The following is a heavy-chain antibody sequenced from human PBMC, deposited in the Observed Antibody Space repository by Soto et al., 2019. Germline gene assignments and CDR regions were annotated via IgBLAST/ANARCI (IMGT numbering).Heavy chain of an antibody. CDR1: GGSISIYY. V-gene: IGHV4-59*01. CDR3: ARDSRGYDFWSGYASVSYGMDV. J-gene: IGHJ6*02. D-gene: IGHD3-3*01. CDR2: IYYSGST. Sequence: PSETLSLTCTVSGGSISIYYWSWIRHPPGKGVEWIGYIYYSGSTNYNPSLKSRVTISVDTSKNQFSLKLSSVTAADTAVYYCARDSRGYDFWSGYASVSYGMDVWGQGTTVTVSS.